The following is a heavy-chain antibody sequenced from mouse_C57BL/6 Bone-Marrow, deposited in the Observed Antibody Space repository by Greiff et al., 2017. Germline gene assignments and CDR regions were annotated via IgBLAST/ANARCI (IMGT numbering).Heavy chain of an antibody. J-gene: IGHJ4*01. CDR3: AREAYYYGSEGAMDY. D-gene: IGHD1-1*01. CDR1: GYAFSSSW. V-gene: IGHV1-82*01. Sequence: VKLMESGPELVKPGASVKISCKASGYAFSSSWMNWVKQRPGKGLEWIGRIYPGDGDTNYNGKFKGKATLTADKSSSTAYMQLSSLTSEDSAVYFCAREAYYYGSEGAMDYWGQGTSVTVSS. CDR2: IYPGDGDT.